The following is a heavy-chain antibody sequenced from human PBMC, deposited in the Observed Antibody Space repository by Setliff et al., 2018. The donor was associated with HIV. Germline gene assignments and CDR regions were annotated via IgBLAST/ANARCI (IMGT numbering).Heavy chain of an antibody. D-gene: IGHD2-8*02. V-gene: IGHV3-30*02. CDR1: GFTFSAHG. J-gene: IGHJ6*03. Sequence: PGGSLRLSCAASGFTFSAHGMHWVRQAPGKGLEWVAFINYDESSEYYVDSVKGRVTISRDNSKNMLYLEMNSLRAEDSAVYYCARDGGMGVYHMDVWGKGTTVTVSS. CDR3: ARDGGMGVYHMDV. CDR2: INYDESSE.